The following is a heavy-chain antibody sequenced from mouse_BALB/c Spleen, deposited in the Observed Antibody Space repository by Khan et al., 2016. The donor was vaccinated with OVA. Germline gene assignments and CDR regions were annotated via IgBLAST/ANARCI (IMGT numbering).Heavy chain of an antibody. D-gene: IGHD3-3*01. CDR2: INPKNGVT. CDR3: ARYAGRY. Sequence: VRLQQSGPELVKPGASVKISCKTSGYTFTEYTLHWVKQSHGKSPEWIGVINPKNGVTSYNQKFKGKATLPVEKSSSTAYMDFRSLTSEDSGVYYCARYAGRYWGQGTSVTVSS. V-gene: IGHV1-18*01. J-gene: IGHJ4*01. CDR1: GYTFTEYT.